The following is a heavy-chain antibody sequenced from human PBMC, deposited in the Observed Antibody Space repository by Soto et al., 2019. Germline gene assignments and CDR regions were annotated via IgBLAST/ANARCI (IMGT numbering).Heavy chain of an antibody. CDR3: ARAGTAFGFDAFDI. V-gene: IGHV3-48*02. Sequence: PGGSLRLSCAASGFTFSSYSMNWVRQAPGKGLEWVSYISSSSSTIYYADSVKGRFTISRDNAKNSLYLQMNSLIDEDTAVYYCARAGTAFGFDAFDIWGQGTMVTVSS. J-gene: IGHJ3*02. CDR2: ISSSSSTI. CDR1: GFTFSSYS. D-gene: IGHD3-16*01.